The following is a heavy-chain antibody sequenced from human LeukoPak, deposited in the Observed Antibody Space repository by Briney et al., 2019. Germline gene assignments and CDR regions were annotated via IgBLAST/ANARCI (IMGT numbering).Heavy chain of an antibody. V-gene: IGHV3-23*01. Sequence: GGSLTLSCAASGFTFSDSAMTWVRQVPGKGLEWVSLISSSGENTYYADSVKGRFTISRDNSKNTLSLQMKSLRVEDTAIYYCAKDIQLSTWGLGTMVTVSS. J-gene: IGHJ3*01. CDR3: AKDIQLST. D-gene: IGHD3-16*02. CDR2: ISSSGENT. CDR1: GFTFSDSA.